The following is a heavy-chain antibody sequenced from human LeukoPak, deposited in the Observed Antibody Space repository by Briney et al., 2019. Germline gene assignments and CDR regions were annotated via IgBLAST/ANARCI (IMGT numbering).Heavy chain of an antibody. CDR2: IWYDGSNK. Sequence: GGSLRLSCAASGFTFSSYGMHWVRQAPGKGLEWVAVIWYDGSNKYYADSVKGRFTISRDNSKNTLYLQMNSLRAEDTAVYYCARDYASQRSKWLVRGLGYFDYWGQGTLVTVSS. CDR3: ARDYASQRSKWLVRGLGYFDY. J-gene: IGHJ4*02. D-gene: IGHD6-19*01. V-gene: IGHV3-33*01. CDR1: GFTFSSYG.